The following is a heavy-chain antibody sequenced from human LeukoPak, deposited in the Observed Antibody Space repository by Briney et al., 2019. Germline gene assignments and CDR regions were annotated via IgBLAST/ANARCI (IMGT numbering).Heavy chain of an antibody. V-gene: IGHV3-30*04. CDR3: ARDLRKSADYYFDY. CDR1: GFTFSSYA. CDR2: ISFDGRDK. Sequence: GSLRLSCAASGFTFSSYAMHWVRQAPGKGLEWVAVISFDGRDKHHADSVKGRFTISRDNSKNTLYLQMSSLRVEDTAMYYCARDLRKSADYYFDYWGQGTLVTVSS. J-gene: IGHJ4*02. D-gene: IGHD3/OR15-3a*01.